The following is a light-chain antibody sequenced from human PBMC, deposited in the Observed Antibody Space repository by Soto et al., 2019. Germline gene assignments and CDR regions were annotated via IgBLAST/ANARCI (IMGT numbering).Light chain of an antibody. V-gene: IGLV6-57*04. CDR2: EDN. CDR3: QSYDSSNVV. J-gene: IGLJ2*01. CDR1: SGRIASNY. Sequence: NFMLTQPHSVSESPGKTVTISCTRSSGRIASNYVQWYQPRPGSAPTTVIYEDNQRPSGVPDRFSGSIDSSSNSASLTISGLKTEDEADYYCQSYDSSNVVFGGGTKLTVL.